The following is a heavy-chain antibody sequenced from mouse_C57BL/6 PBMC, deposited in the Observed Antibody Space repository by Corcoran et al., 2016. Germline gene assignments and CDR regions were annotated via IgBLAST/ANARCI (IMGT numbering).Heavy chain of an antibody. CDR2: IYPGDGDT. CDR1: GYAFSSYW. V-gene: IGHV1-80*01. Sequence: QVQLQQSGAELVKPGASVKISCKASGYAFSSYWMNWVKQRPGKGLEWIGQIYPGDGDTNYNGKFKGKATLTADKSSSTAYMQLSSLTSEDSAFYFCARSGPYSNSFAYWGQGTLVTVSA. CDR3: ARSGPYSNSFAY. D-gene: IGHD2-5*01. J-gene: IGHJ3*01.